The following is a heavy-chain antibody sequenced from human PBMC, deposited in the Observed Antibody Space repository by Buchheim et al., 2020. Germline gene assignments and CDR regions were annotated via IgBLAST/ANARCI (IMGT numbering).Heavy chain of an antibody. Sequence: EVQVLGSGGGFVQPGGSLRLSCKMSEFTFSVYAMTWVRQAPGKGLDWVSSVTDSGDNTYYADSVKGRFTISRENSKSTLYLQMNSLRPEDTAVYYCAKAVGDDYNLVYFHCWGQGTL. J-gene: IGHJ4*02. CDR3: AKAVGDDYNLVYFHC. D-gene: IGHD5-24*01. CDR2: VTDSGDNT. V-gene: IGHV3-23*01. CDR1: EFTFSVYA.